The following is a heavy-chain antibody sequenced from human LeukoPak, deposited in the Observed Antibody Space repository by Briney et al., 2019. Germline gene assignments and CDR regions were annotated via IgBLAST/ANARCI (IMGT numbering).Heavy chain of an antibody. J-gene: IGHJ4*02. Sequence: TSETLSLTCSDSGGAISSDYWAWIRQPPGKGLEWIAYVHSSGYTSYNPSLKSRVTISIDTSKNQFSLKLNSVTAADTAVYYCAGYGSGSYHKAFDYWGQGTLVTVSS. CDR2: VHSSGYT. D-gene: IGHD3-10*01. CDR1: GGAISSDY. CDR3: AGYGSGSYHKAFDY. V-gene: IGHV4-59*01.